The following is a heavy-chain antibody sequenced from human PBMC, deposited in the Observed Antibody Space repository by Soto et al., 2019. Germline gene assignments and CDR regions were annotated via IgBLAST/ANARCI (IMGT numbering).Heavy chain of an antibody. CDR1: GGSISSYY. CDR3: ARDRPFQEQQLVLPGAFDI. J-gene: IGHJ3*02. Sequence: KASETLSLTCTVSGGSISSYYWSWIRQPPGKGLEWIGYIYYSGSTNYNPSLKSRVTISVDTSKNQFSLKLSSVTAADTAVYYCARDRPFQEQQLVLPGAFDIWGQGTMVTVSS. V-gene: IGHV4-59*01. CDR2: IYYSGST. D-gene: IGHD6-13*01.